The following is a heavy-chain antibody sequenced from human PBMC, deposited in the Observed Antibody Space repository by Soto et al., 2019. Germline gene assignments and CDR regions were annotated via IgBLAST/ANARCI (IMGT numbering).Heavy chain of an antibody. J-gene: IGHJ6*02. V-gene: IGHV3-7*03. CDR2: IKQDGSEK. D-gene: IGHD6-13*01. CDR1: GFTFSSYW. Sequence: EVQLVESGGGLVQPGGSLRLSCAASGFTFSSYWMSWVRQAPGKGLEWVANIKQDGSEKYYVDSVKGRFTISRDNAKNSLYLQMNSLRAEDTAVHYCARDLLPRGIAAAGRLYGMDVWGQGTTVTVSS. CDR3: ARDLLPRGIAAAGRLYGMDV.